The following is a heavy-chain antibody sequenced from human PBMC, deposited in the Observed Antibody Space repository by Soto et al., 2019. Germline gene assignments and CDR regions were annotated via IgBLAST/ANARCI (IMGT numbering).Heavy chain of an antibody. V-gene: IGHV4-31*03. Sequence: SETLSLTCTVSGGSISSGGYYWSWIRQRPGKGLEWIGYIYYSGSTYYNPSLKSRVTISVDTSKNQFSLKLSSVTAADTAVYYCARDQVPYSSSSDYYYYGMDVWGQGTTVTVSS. J-gene: IGHJ6*02. CDR1: GGSISSGGYY. D-gene: IGHD6-6*01. CDR3: ARDQVPYSSSSDYYYYGMDV. CDR2: IYYSGST.